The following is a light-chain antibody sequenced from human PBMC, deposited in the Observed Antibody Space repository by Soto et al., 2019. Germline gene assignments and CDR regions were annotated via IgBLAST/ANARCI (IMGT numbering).Light chain of an antibody. CDR1: SSDVGGYNY. J-gene: IGLJ2*01. V-gene: IGLV2-14*01. Sequence: QSVLTQPASVSGSPGQSITISCTGTSSDVGGYNYVSWYQQHPGKAPKLMIYDVSNRPSGVSNRFSGSKSGNTASLTISGLQAEDDADYYCTSYTNSGTVVFGGGTKVTVL. CDR3: TSYTNSGTVV. CDR2: DVS.